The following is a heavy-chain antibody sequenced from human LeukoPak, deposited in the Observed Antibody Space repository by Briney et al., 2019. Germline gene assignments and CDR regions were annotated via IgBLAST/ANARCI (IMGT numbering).Heavy chain of an antibody. CDR2: IYSGGST. CDR1: GFTVSSNY. D-gene: IGHD3-10*01. J-gene: IGHJ4*02. CDR3: ASLSYHYYGSGSYYDY. V-gene: IGHV3-53*01. Sequence: GSLRLSCAAFGFTVSSNYMSWVRQAPGKGLEWVSVIYSGGSTYYADSVKGRFTISRDNSKNTLYLQMNSLRAEDTAVYYCASLSYHYYGSGSYYDYWGQGTLVTASS.